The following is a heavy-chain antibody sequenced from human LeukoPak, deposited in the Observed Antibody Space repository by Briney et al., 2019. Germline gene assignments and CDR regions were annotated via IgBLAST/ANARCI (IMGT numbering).Heavy chain of an antibody. V-gene: IGHV1-18*01. CDR1: GYTFTSCG. Sequence: ASVKVSCKASGYTFTSCGISWVRQAPGQGLEWMGWISAYNGNTNYAQKLQGRVTMTTDTSTSTAYMELRSLRSDDTAVYYCARDRSSGGIYYYYYMDVWGKGTTVTVSS. CDR3: ARDRSSGGIYYYYYMDV. D-gene: IGHD1-14*01. CDR2: ISAYNGNT. J-gene: IGHJ6*03.